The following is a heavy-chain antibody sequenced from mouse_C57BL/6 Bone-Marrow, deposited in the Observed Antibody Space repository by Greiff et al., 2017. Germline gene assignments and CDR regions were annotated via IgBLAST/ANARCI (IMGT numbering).Heavy chain of an antibody. CDR1: GYAFTNYL. Sequence: VKLQQSGAELVRPGTSVKVSCKASGYAFTNYLIEWVKQRPGQGLEWIGVINPGSGGTNYNEKFKGKATLTADKYSSTSYMQLSSLTSEDSAVYFCAREIYYYGNSFRYWGQGTLVTVSA. V-gene: IGHV1-54*01. CDR2: INPGSGGT. J-gene: IGHJ3*01. D-gene: IGHD1-1*01. CDR3: AREIYYYGNSFRY.